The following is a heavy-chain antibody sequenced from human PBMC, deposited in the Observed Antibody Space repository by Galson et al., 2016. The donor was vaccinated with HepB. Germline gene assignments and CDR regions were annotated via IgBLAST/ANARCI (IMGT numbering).Heavy chain of an antibody. CDR2: VIPSFGNS. V-gene: IGHV1-69*13. CDR3: ARDQGYCTGVSCRDRAGAYGMDV. Sequence: SVKVSCKASGDTFRTYGISWVRQAPGQGLEWMGEVIPSFGNSYYAQKFQGRVTLTADESTSAAYMELSSLRSEDTAVYYCARDQGYCTGVSCRDRAGAYGMDVWGQGTTVTVSS. CDR1: GDTFRTYG. J-gene: IGHJ6*02. D-gene: IGHD2-15*01.